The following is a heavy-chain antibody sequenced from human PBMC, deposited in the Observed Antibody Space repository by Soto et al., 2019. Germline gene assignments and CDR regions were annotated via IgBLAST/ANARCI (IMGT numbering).Heavy chain of an antibody. V-gene: IGHV1-2*04. Sequence: ASVKVSCKASGYTFTGYYMHWVRQAPGQGLEWMGWINPNSGGTNYAQKFQGWVTMTRDTSISTAYMELSRLRSDDTAVYYCTRAGRGYSYGFYYGMDVWGQGTTVTVSS. CDR3: TRAGRGYSYGFYYGMDV. CDR1: GYTFTGYY. J-gene: IGHJ6*02. CDR2: INPNSGGT. D-gene: IGHD5-18*01.